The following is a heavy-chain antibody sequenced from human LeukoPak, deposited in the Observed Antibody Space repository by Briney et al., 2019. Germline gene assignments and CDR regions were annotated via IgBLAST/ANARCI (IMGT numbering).Heavy chain of an antibody. D-gene: IGHD1-7*01. CDR3: ARGGGITGTTGSWFDP. CDR1: GGSISSSSYY. J-gene: IGHJ5*02. Sequence: SETLPLTCTVSGGSISSSSYYWGWIRQPPGKGLEWIGSIYYSGSTYYNPSLKSRVTISVDTSKNQFSLKLSSVTAADTAVYYCARGGGITGTTGSWFDPWGQGTLVTVSS. V-gene: IGHV4-39*01. CDR2: IYYSGST.